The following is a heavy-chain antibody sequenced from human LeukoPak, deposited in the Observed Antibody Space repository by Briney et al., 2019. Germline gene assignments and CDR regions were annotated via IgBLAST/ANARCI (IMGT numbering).Heavy chain of an antibody. Sequence: GRSLRLSCAASGFTFSSYGMHWVRQAPGKGLEWVAVISHDGSSKYFADSVTGRFTISRDNPKNMLDLQMHSLRAEDTAVYYCAKSIRFCSSSSCFAGYYNYGLHVWGQGTTVIVSS. CDR2: ISHDGSSK. CDR1: GFTFSSYG. CDR3: AKSIRFCSSSSCFAGYYNYGLHV. D-gene: IGHD2-2*01. V-gene: IGHV3-30*18. J-gene: IGHJ6*02.